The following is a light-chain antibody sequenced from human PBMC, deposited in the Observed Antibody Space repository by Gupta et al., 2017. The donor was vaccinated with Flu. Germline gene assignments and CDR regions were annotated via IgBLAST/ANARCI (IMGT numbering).Light chain of an antibody. CDR3: AAWDASLNAFV. J-gene: IGLJ1*01. CDR2: DDS. Sequence: QTVPTQPPAAPETPGQADIISCTGSSSNIGNNPVNWYQQRPGTAPNLLIFDDSHRPSGVPDRFSGAKSGTSASLVISGLQSVDDADYSCAAWDASLNAFVFGTGTQVTVL. CDR1: SSNIGNNP. V-gene: IGLV1-44*01.